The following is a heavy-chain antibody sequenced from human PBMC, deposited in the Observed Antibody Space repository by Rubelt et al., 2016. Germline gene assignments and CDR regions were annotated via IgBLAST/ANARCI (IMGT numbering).Heavy chain of an antibody. CDR2: ITGSGGRT. J-gene: IGHJ3*01. CDR3: AREATVAGTDDAFDV. D-gene: IGHD6-19*01. Sequence: EVQLLESGGGLVQPGGSLRLSCAASGFSFSFYGMNWVRQAPGKGLEWVALITGSGGRTYYADSVRSRFTIPSDNSKNTLFLQMNSLRVEETGIDYCAREATVAGTDDAFDVWGQGTMVTVSS. V-gene: IGHV3-23*01. CDR1: GFSFSFYG.